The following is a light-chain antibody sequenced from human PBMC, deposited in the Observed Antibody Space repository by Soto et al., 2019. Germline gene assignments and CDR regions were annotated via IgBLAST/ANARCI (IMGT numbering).Light chain of an antibody. V-gene: IGKV2-28*01. CDR1: QRLLHSNGNTF. J-gene: IGKJ2*01. CDR3: MQALQTPYT. Sequence: EIVMTQSPPSLTVSPGEPASISCRSSQRLLHSNGNTFLDWYLQKPGQSPQLLIYLGSNRASGVPDRLSGSEAGTDFTLKISRXEAEDVGVYYCMQALQTPYTFGQGTKVDIK. CDR2: LGS.